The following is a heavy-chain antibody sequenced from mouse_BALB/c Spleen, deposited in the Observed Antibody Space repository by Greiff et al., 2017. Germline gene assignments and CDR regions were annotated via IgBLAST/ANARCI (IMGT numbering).Heavy chain of an antibody. CDR2: ISNGGGST. CDR3: ARHEGNWYFDV. CDR1: GFTFSSYT. V-gene: IGHV5-12-2*01. J-gene: IGHJ1*01. Sequence: EVKLMESGGGLVQPGGSLKLSCAASGFTFSSYTMSWVRQTPEKRLEWVAYISNGGGSTYYPDTVKGRFTISRDNAKNTLYLQMSSLKSEDTAMYYCARHEGNWYFDVWGAGTTVTVSS.